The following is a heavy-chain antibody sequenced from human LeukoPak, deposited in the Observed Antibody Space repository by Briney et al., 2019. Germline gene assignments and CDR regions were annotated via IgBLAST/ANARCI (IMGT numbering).Heavy chain of an antibody. J-gene: IGHJ4*02. Sequence: PGGSLRLSCAASGFTFSSYSMNWVRQAPGKGLEWVSYISSSSSTIYYADSVKGRFTISRDNAKNSLYLQMNSLRAEDTAVYYCARDPGGYSGYDSSFDYWGQETLVTVSS. CDR1: GFTFSSYS. CDR2: ISSSSSTI. CDR3: ARDPGGYSGYDSSFDY. D-gene: IGHD5-12*01. V-gene: IGHV3-48*01.